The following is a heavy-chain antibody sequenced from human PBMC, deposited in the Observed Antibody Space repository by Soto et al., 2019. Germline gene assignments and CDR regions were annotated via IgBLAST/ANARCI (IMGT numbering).Heavy chain of an antibody. D-gene: IGHD3-10*01. J-gene: IGHJ3*02. Sequence: GGSLRLSCAASGFTFSSYSMNWVRQAPGKGLEWVSSISSSSSYIYYADSVKGRFTISRDNAKNSLYLQMNSLRAEDTAVYYCAREPNLIMVPDDDAFDIWGQGTMVTVSS. CDR1: GFTFSSYS. CDR3: AREPNLIMVPDDDAFDI. CDR2: ISSSSSYI. V-gene: IGHV3-21*01.